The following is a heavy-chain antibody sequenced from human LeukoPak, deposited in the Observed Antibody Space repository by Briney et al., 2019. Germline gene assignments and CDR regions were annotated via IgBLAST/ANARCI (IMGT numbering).Heavy chain of an antibody. Sequence: ASVKVSCKASGSTLSGYYIHWVRQAPGQGLEWMGWIHPNRGGTNNAQKFQGRVTLTSDSSISTAYMELSSLTSDDTAVYYCARIAVAGTSREDWFDPWGQGTLVTVSS. CDR1: GSTLSGYY. J-gene: IGHJ5*02. D-gene: IGHD6-19*01. V-gene: IGHV1-2*02. CDR2: IHPNRGGT. CDR3: ARIAVAGTSREDWFDP.